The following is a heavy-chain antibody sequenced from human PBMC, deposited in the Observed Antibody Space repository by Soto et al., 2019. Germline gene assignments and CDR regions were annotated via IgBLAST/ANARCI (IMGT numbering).Heavy chain of an antibody. CDR2: IYYSEAP. CDR1: GGSITSVSYY. V-gene: IGHV4-39*01. Sequence: QLQLQESGPGLVKPSETLSLTCTVSGGSITSVSYYWGWIRQSPGKGLEWIGSIYYSEAPSYNPSLKSRVTISIDTSKNQFSLKLSSVTAADTAVYYCARRDLSNYVRFDSWGQGTLVAVSS. J-gene: IGHJ5*01. CDR3: ARRDLSNYVRFDS. D-gene: IGHD4-4*01.